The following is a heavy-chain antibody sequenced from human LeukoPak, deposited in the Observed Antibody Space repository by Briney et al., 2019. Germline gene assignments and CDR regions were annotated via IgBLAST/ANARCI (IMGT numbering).Heavy chain of an antibody. V-gene: IGHV3-43D*03. D-gene: IGHD2-8*01. CDR3: AKDRGRYCTNGVCSPADY. CDR1: GFTFDDYA. CDR2: ISRDGGST. Sequence: PGGSLRLSCAASGFTFDDYAMHWVRQAPGKGLEWVSLISRDGGSTYYADSVKGRFTISRDNSKNSLYLQMNSLRAEDTALYYCAKDRGRYCTNGVCSPADYWGQGTLVTVSS. J-gene: IGHJ4*02.